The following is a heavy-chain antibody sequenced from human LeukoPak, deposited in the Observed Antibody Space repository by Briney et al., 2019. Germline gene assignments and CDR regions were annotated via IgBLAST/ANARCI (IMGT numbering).Heavy chain of an antibody. CDR3: AKGGGRPLSDAFDI. CDR2: IISGGNT. J-gene: IGHJ3*02. Sequence: ETLSLTCTVSGGSVSSGRDYWSWIRQPPGKGLEWVSTIISGGNTYYADSVKGRFTISRDNSKNTLYLQMNSLRAEDTAVFYCAKGGGRPLSDAFDIWGQGTMVTVSP. V-gene: IGHV3-53*01. CDR1: GGSVSSGRDY.